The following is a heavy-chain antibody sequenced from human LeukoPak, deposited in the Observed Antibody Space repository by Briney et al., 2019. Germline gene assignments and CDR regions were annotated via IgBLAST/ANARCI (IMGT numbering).Heavy chain of an antibody. CDR1: GESFSGYY. V-gene: IGHV4-34*01. J-gene: IGHJ6*02. CDR3: ARGYRPYYGMDV. CDR2: INHSGST. Sequence: SESLSLTCAVYGESFSGYYWSWMRQPPGKGLEWIGEINHSGSTNYNPSLKSRVTISVDTSKNQFSLKLSSVTAADTAVYYCARGYRPYYGMDVWGQGTTVTVSS.